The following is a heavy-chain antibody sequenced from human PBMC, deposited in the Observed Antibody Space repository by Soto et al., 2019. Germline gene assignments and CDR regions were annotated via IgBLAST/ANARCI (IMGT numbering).Heavy chain of an antibody. Sequence: GGSLRLSCAASGFTFSSYGMHWVRQAPGKGLEWVAVISYDGSSKYYADSVKGRFTISRDNSKNTLYLQMNSLRAEDTAVYYCVKDIPAYYYFWSGDPADAIDICAQGSTVTVSS. CDR3: VKDIPAYYYFWSGDPADAIDI. CDR1: GFTFSSYG. V-gene: IGHV3-30*18. D-gene: IGHD3-3*01. J-gene: IGHJ3*02. CDR2: ISYDGSSK.